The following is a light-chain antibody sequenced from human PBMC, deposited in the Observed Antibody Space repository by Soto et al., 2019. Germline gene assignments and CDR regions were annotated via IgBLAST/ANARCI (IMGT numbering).Light chain of an antibody. J-gene: IGKJ5*01. CDR2: GAS. Sequence: IALTQSQGTLSLSPGERATISCRASQSIGSSYLAWYQHKPGQAPGLLIYGASSRATGISDRFSGGGSGPDFTLTISSLQPEDFATYYCQQNFKNPITFGQGTRLEI. CDR3: QQNFKNPIT. V-gene: IGKV3-20*01. CDR1: QSIGSSY.